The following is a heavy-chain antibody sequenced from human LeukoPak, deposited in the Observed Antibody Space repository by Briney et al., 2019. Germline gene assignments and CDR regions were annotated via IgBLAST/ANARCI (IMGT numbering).Heavy chain of an antibody. Sequence: SETLSLTCTVAGGSISSYYWSWSRQPAGKGLEWIGRIYTSGSTNYNPSLKSRVTISVDTSKNQFSLKLSSVTAADTAVYYCARPGPDYYDSSGYDYWGQGTLVTVSS. D-gene: IGHD3-22*01. CDR3: ARPGPDYYDSSGYDY. V-gene: IGHV4-4*07. J-gene: IGHJ4*02. CDR1: GGSISSYY. CDR2: IYTSGST.